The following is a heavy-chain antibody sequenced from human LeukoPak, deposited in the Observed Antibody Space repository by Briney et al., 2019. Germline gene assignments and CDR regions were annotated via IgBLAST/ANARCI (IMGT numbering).Heavy chain of an antibody. CDR2: IYYSGST. CDR3: ARAVSIAVAGTDAFDI. J-gene: IGHJ3*02. CDR1: GGSISSYY. D-gene: IGHD6-19*01. V-gene: IGHV4-59*12. Sequence: SETLSLTCTVPGGSISSYYWSWIRQPPGKGLEWIGYIYYSGSTNYNPSLKSRVTISVDTSKNQFSLKLSSVTAADTAVYYCARAVSIAVAGTDAFDIWGQGTMVTVSS.